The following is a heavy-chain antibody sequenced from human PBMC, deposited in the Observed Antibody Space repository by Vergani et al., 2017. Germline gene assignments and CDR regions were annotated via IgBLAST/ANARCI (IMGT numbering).Heavy chain of an antibody. D-gene: IGHD3-3*01. Sequence: QVQLVQSGAEVKKPGSSVKVSCKASGGTFSSYAISWVRQAPGQGLEWMGGIIPIFGTANYAQKFQGRVTITADESTSTAYMELSSLSSEDTAVYYCARAPTYYDFRGGKRGFDPWGQGTLVTVSS. J-gene: IGHJ5*02. CDR2: IIPIFGTA. CDR3: ARAPTYYDFRGGKRGFDP. CDR1: GGTFSSYA. V-gene: IGHV1-69*01.